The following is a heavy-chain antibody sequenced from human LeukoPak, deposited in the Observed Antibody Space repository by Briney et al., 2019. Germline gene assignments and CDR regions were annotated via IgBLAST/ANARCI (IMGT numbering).Heavy chain of an antibody. CDR3: ASRAGSGYFNYFDY. V-gene: IGHV3-23*01. J-gene: IGHJ4*02. CDR1: GFTFSSYA. D-gene: IGHD3-3*01. Sequence: PGGSLRLSCAASGFTFSSYAMSWVRQVPGKGLEWVSSISASGGVTHYADSVKGRFTISRDNSKNTLYLQMNSLRAEDTAVYFCASRAGSGYFNYFDYWGQGTLVTVSS. CDR2: ISASGGVT.